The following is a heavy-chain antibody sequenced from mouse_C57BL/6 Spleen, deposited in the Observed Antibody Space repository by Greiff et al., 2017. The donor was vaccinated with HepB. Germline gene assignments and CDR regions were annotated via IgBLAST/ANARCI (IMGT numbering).Heavy chain of an antibody. J-gene: IGHJ4*01. V-gene: IGHV5-6*01. CDR1: GFTFSSYG. D-gene: IGHD3-2*02. Sequence: EVHLVESGGDLVKPGGSLKLSCAASGFTFSSYGMSWVRQTPDKRLEWVATISSGGSYTYYPDSVKGRFTISRDNAKSTLYLQMSSLKSEDTAMYYCASDSSGYTMDYWGQGTSVTVSS. CDR3: ASDSSGYTMDY. CDR2: ISSGGSYT.